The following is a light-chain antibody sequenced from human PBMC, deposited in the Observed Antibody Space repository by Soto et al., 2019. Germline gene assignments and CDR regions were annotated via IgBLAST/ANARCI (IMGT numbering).Light chain of an antibody. V-gene: IGKV1-39*01. CDR2: SAS. J-gene: IGKJ1*01. Sequence: DIQMTQSPSSLSASVGDSVTVTCRASQPIGTSLHWYQQRAGKAPKVLISSASRLQSGVSSRFSSSGSGTHFTLTISSLRPEDSATYYCLQGYNTFWTFGQGTKVEIK. CDR3: LQGYNTFWT. CDR1: QPIGTS.